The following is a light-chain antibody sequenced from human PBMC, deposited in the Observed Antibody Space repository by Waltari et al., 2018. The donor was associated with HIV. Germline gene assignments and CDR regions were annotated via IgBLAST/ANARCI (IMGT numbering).Light chain of an antibody. CDR2: EVS. J-gene: IGLJ1*01. CDR3: SSYAGSNNYV. CDR1: SSDVGRYNY. Sequence: QSALTQPPSASGSPGQSVTISCTGTSSDVGRYNYVPWYEQHPGKAPKLMIYEVSKRPSGGPDRFAGSKSGNTASLTVSGLQAEDEADYYCSSYAGSNNYVFGTGTKVTVL. V-gene: IGLV2-8*01.